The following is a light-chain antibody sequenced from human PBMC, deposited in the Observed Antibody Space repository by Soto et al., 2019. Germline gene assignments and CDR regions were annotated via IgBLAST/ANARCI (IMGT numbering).Light chain of an antibody. CDR2: GNS. CDR1: SSNIGAGYD. Sequence: QPVLTQPPSVSGAPGQRVTISCTGSSSNIGAGYDVHWYQQLPGTAPKLLIYGNSNRPSGVPDRFSGSKSGTSASLAITGLQAEDEADYYCQSYDSSLSGPVVFGTGTKVTVL. V-gene: IGLV1-40*01. J-gene: IGLJ1*01. CDR3: QSYDSSLSGPVV.